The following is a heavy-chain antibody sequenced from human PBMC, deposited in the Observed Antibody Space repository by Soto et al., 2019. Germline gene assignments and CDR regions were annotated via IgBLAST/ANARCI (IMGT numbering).Heavy chain of an antibody. J-gene: IGHJ4*02. CDR3: ERGLAQYSRRWYFDY. CDR1: GGSISSSNW. V-gene: IGHV4-4*02. D-gene: IGHD6-13*01. CDR2: IYHSGST. Sequence: QVQLQESGPGLVKPSWTLSLTCAVSGGSISSSNWWSWVRQPPWKGLEWIGEIYHSGSTNYNPSLKSRDNLSGDKSKNQVPLNLSSVTAPDTAVYYCERGLAQYSRRWYFDYWGQGTLVNVCS.